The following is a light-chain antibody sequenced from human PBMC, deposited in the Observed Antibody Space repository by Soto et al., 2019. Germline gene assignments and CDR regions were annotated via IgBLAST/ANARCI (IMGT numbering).Light chain of an antibody. CDR2: EVS. Sequence: QSALTQPPSASGSPGQSVTISCTGTSGDVGGYNYVSWYQQHPGKAPKLMIYEVSKRPSGVPDRFSGSKSGNTASLTVSGLQAEDEADYYCSSYAGSNNSLYVFGTGTKLTVL. CDR3: SSYAGSNNSLYV. J-gene: IGLJ1*01. CDR1: SGDVGGYNY. V-gene: IGLV2-8*01.